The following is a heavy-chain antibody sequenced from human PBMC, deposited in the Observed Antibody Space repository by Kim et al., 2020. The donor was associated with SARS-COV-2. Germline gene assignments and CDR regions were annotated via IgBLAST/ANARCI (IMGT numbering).Heavy chain of an antibody. CDR2: IYPGDSDT. CDR3: ASRRKRITMIGSGAFDI. D-gene: IGHD3-22*01. V-gene: IGHV5-51*01. CDR1: GYSFTSYW. Sequence: GASLKISCKGSGYSFTSYWIGWVRQMPGKGLEWMGIIYPGDSDTRYSPSFQGQVTISADKSISTAYLQWSSLKASDTAMYYCASRRKRITMIGSGAFDIWGQGTMVTVSS. J-gene: IGHJ3*02.